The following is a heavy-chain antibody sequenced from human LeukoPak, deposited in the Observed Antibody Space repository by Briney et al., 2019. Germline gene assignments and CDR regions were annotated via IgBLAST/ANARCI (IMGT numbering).Heavy chain of an antibody. V-gene: IGHV4-39*01. CDR3: ARRRRERYCSSTSCPPGWFDP. CDR1: GGSISSSSYY. CDR2: IYYSGST. J-gene: IGHJ5*02. D-gene: IGHD2-2*01. Sequence: SETLSLTCTVSGGSISSSSYYWGWIRQPPGKGLEWIGSIYYSGSTYYNPSLKSRVTISVDTSKNQFSLKLSSVTAADTAVYYCARRRRERYCSSTSCPPGWFDPWGQGTLVTVSS.